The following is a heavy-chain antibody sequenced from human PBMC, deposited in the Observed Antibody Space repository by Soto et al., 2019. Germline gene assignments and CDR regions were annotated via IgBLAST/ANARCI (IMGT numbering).Heavy chain of an antibody. Sequence: QVQLVQSGPDLKRPGASMKVSFKASGYTFTSYGISWGRQAPGQGLEWMAWISPLKGRTQYSQKAQGRVTLSTDTSSNTAYMEMTTLRVDDTAVYYCAMDSGDSTEYFKHWGQGTLVTVS. J-gene: IGHJ1*01. CDR3: AMDSGDSTEYFKH. CDR2: ISPLKGRT. CDR1: GYTFTSYG. D-gene: IGHD4-17*01. V-gene: IGHV1-18*04.